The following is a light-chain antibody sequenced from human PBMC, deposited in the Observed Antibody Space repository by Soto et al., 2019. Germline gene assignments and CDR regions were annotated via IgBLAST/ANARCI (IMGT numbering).Light chain of an antibody. CDR3: MQGTPFPPYT. CDR1: QSLRHSDVNTY. J-gene: IGKJ2*01. CDR2: KIS. V-gene: IGKV2-24*01. Sequence: DIVMTQTPLSSPVTLGQPASISCRSSQSLRHSDVNTYLSWLQQRPGQPPRLLIYKISNRFYGVPDRLSGRAAGTDFTLTISRVEAEDVGVYYCMQGTPFPPYTFVQGTKLEIE.